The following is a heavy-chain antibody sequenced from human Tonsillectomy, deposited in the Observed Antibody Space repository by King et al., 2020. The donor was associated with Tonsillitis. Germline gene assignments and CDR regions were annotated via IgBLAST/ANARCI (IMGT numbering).Heavy chain of an antibody. Sequence: VQLVESGGGLVQPGGSLRLSCAASGFTFSSYAMSWVRQAPGKGLEWVSAISGGDGSTYYADSVKGRFTISRDNSKNTLYLQVSSLRVEDTAIYYCARSYCRGTSCYSPFDYWGQGTLVTVSS. V-gene: IGHV3-23*04. D-gene: IGHD2-2*01. J-gene: IGHJ4*02. CDR3: ARSYCRGTSCYSPFDY. CDR2: ISGGDGST. CDR1: GFTFSSYA.